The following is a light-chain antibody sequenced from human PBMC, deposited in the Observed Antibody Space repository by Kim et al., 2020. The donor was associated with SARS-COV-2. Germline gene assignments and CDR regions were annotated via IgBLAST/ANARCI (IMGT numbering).Light chain of an antibody. CDR1: QSVSSSY. Sequence: SLSPGERVTLSCRASQSVSSSYLAWYQQKPGQAPRLLIYGASSRATDIPDRFSGSGSGTDFTLTISRLEPEDFAVYYCHQYGGSLFGGGTKVDIK. CDR2: GAS. CDR3: HQYGGSL. J-gene: IGKJ4*01. V-gene: IGKV3-20*01.